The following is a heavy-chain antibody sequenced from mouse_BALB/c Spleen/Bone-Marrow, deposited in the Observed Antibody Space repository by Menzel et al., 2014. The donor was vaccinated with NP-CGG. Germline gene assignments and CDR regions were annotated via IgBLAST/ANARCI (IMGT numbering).Heavy chain of an antibody. CDR2: IRNKANGYTT. CDR1: GFTFTDHY. CDR3: ARDYLYYFDY. Sequence: EVHLVESGGGLVQPGGFLRLSCATSGFTFTDHYMSWVRQPPGKALEWLGFIRNKANGYTTEYSASVKGRFTISSDNSQSIVYLQMNTLRAEDSATYYCARDYLYYFDYWGQGTTLTVSS. V-gene: IGHV7-3*02. D-gene: IGHD2-1*01. J-gene: IGHJ2*01.